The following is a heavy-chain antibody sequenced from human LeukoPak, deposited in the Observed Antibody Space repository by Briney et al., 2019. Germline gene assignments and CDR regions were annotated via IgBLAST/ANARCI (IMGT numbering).Heavy chain of an antibody. Sequence: EASVKVSCKASGYTFTGYYMHWVRQAPGQGLEWMGWINPNSGGTNYAQKFQGRVTMTRDTSISTAYMELSRLRSDDTAVYYCATGYCSSTSCYHNDAFDIWGQGTMVTVSS. J-gene: IGHJ3*02. CDR3: ATGYCSSTSCYHNDAFDI. D-gene: IGHD2-2*01. V-gene: IGHV1-2*02. CDR2: INPNSGGT. CDR1: GYTFTGYY.